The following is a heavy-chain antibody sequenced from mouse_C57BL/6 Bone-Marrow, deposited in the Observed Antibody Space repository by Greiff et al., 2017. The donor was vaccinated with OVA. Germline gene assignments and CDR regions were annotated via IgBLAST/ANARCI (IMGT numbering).Heavy chain of an antibody. CDR2: IYPRSGNT. V-gene: IGHV1-81*01. Sequence: QVQLQQSGAELARPGASVKLSCKASGYTFTSYGISWVKQSTGQGLEWIGEIYPRSGNTYYNEKFKGKATLTADKSSSTAYMELRSLTSEDSAVYFCAPLYGSLFAYWGQGTLVTVSA. CDR1: GYTFTSYG. D-gene: IGHD1-1*01. J-gene: IGHJ3*01. CDR3: APLYGSLFAY.